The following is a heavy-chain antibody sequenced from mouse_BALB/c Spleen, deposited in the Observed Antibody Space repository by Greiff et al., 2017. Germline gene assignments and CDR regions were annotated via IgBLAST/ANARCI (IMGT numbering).Heavy chain of an antibody. CDR3: ARIDYYGSSYNY. V-gene: IGHV8-11*01. CDR1: GFSLSTYGIG. CDR2: IWWNDNK. D-gene: IGHD1-1*01. J-gene: IGHJ2*01. Sequence: QVTLKESGPGILQPSQTLSLTCSFSGFSLSTYGIGVGWIRQPSGKGLEWLAHIWWNDNKYYNTALKSRLTISKDTSNNQVFLKIASVDTADTATYYCARIDYYGSSYNYWGQGTTLTVSS.